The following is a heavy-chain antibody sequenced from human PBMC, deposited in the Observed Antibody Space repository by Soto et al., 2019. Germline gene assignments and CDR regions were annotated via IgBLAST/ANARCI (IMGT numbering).Heavy chain of an antibody. Sequence: QVQLVQSGAEVKKPGSSVKVSCKASGGTFSSYAISWVRQAPGQGLEWMGGIIPIFGTANYAQKFQGRVTITADESTSTAYMELSSLRSEDTAVYYCARRFRVRGASSRRGMDVWDQGTTVTVSS. V-gene: IGHV1-69*12. D-gene: IGHD3-10*01. CDR1: GGTFSSYA. CDR3: ARRFRVRGASSRRGMDV. CDR2: IIPIFGTA. J-gene: IGHJ6*02.